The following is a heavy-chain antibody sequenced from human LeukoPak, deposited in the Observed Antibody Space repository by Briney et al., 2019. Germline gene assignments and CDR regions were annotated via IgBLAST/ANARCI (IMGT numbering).Heavy chain of an antibody. D-gene: IGHD2-8*01. CDR3: ARHGRMVIMSKFSTGIDQ. V-gene: IGHV4-59*08. J-gene: IGHJ4*02. CDR1: DGSISNYF. CDR2: IYYTGMT. Sequence: PSETLSLTCTAPDGSISNYFWSWIRQPPGKGLGWIGYIYYTGMTNSNPSLKHRVTISMDTSKNQFSLNLRSVTAADTAIYYCARHGRMVIMSKFSTGIDQWGQGTLVTVSS.